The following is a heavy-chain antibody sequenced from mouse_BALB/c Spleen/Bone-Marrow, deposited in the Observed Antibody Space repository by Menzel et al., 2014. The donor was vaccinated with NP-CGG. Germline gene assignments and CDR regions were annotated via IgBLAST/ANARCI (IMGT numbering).Heavy chain of an antibody. CDR1: GFTFSTYA. Sequence: DVKLQESGGGLAKPGGSLQLSCAASGFTFSTYAMSWVRQTPEKRLEWVATISSSGSYTYYPDSVKGRFTISRDNAKSTLYLQMSSLRSEDTAMFYCSRLRMITTYFDVWGAGTTVTVSS. CDR3: SRLRMITTYFDV. D-gene: IGHD2-4*01. V-gene: IGHV5-9-3*01. CDR2: ISSSGSYT. J-gene: IGHJ1*01.